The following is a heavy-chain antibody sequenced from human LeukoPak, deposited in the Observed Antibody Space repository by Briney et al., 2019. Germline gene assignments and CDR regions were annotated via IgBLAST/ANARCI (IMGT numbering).Heavy chain of an antibody. CDR1: GFTFSSYS. CDR2: ISSSGSTI. D-gene: IGHD3-16*01. CDR3: ARDREGMGDYVWGNFDY. V-gene: IGHV3-48*04. Sequence: GGSLRLSCAASGFTFSSYSMNWVRQAPGKGLEWVSYISSSGSTIYYADSVKGRFTISRGNAKNSLYLQMNSLRAEGTAVYYCARDREGMGDYVWGNFDYWGQGTLVTVSS. J-gene: IGHJ4*02.